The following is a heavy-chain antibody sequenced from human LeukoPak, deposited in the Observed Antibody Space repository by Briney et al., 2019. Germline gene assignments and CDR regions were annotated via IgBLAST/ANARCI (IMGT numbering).Heavy chain of an antibody. CDR3: ARSSEGRYYYDSSGFSYYYYYMDV. D-gene: IGHD3-22*01. CDR1: GGSISSGSYY. CDR2: IYTSGST. Sequence: SETLSLTCTVSGGSISSGSYYWSWIRQPAWKGLEWIGRIYTSGSTNYNPSLRSRVTISVDTSKNQFSLKLSSVTTADTAVYYCARSSEGRYYYDSSGFSYYYYYMDVWGKGTTVTISS. J-gene: IGHJ6*03. V-gene: IGHV4-61*02.